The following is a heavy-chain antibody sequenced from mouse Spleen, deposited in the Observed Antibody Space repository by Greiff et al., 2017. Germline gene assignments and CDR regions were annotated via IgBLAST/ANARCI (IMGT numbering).Heavy chain of an antibody. Sequence: VQRVESGAELVRPGTSVKMSCKASGYTFTNYWIGWAKQRPGHGLEWIGDIYPGGGYTNYNEKFKGKATLTADKSSSTAYMQFSSLTSEDSAIYYCAREVYYGSSYEGYFDVWGTGTTVTVSS. J-gene: IGHJ1*03. V-gene: IGHV1-63*01. D-gene: IGHD1-1*01. CDR1: GYTFTNYW. CDR2: IYPGGGYT. CDR3: AREVYYGSSYEGYFDV.